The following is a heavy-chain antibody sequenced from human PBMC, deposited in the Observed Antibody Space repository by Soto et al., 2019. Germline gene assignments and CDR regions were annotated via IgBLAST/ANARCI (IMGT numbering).Heavy chain of an antibody. V-gene: IGHV1-2*02. CDR2: INPNNGGT. D-gene: IGHD3-10*01. Sequence: GASVKVSCKASGYFFTSYYINWVRQAPGQGLEWMGWINPNNGGTNSAQKFQGRVTMTSDTSINTAYMEITSLRSDDTALYYCAREVTYGGGSFSLGLWGQGTLVTVSS. CDR3: AREVTYGGGSFSLGL. J-gene: IGHJ4*02. CDR1: GYFFTSYY.